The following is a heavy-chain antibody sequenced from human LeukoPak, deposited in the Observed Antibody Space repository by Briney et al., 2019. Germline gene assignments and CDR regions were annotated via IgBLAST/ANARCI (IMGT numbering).Heavy chain of an antibody. Sequence: PGGSLRLSCALSGFTHGNFWMSWVRQAPGKGREWVANLIGDGSEEYYLDSVRGRFTISRDNARNSLFLQMNSLRADDTAVYYCARDRALHDSRRGYYYTEDDYWGQGTLVTVSS. CDR3: ARDRALHDSRRGYYYTEDDY. D-gene: IGHD3-22*01. CDR2: LIGDGSEE. CDR1: GFTHGNFW. J-gene: IGHJ4*02. V-gene: IGHV3-7*01.